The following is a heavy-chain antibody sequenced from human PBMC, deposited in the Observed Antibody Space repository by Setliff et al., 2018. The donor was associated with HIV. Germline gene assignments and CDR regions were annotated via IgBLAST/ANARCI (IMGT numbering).Heavy chain of an antibody. CDR2: ISPYNDNT. D-gene: IGHD3-3*01. J-gene: IGHJ3*02. CDR3: AREYRATWDFRVGFDI. CDR1: GYSFISYG. Sequence: ASVKVSCKASGYSFISYGVSWVRQAPGQGLEWMAWISPYNDNTDYARKFQGRITVTTDTSTSTVYMELRSLRSDDTAVYYCAREYRATWDFRVGFDIWGQGTMVTVSS. V-gene: IGHV1-18*01.